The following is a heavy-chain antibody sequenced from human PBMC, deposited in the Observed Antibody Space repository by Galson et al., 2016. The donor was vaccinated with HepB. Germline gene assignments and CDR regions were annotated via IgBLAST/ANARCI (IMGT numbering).Heavy chain of an antibody. V-gene: IGHV3-30*09. CDR1: GFRFSSYA. CDR2: ISHDGSNK. D-gene: IGHD3-22*01. Sequence: SLRLSCAASGFRFSSYAMHWVRQAPGKGLEWVASISHDGSNKYYPDSMKGRFDISRDNSKNTVYLQMNSLRPEDTAIYYCARGRDYYDSSGYFWFDPRGQGTLVTVSS. CDR3: ARGRDYYDSSGYFWFDP. J-gene: IGHJ5*02.